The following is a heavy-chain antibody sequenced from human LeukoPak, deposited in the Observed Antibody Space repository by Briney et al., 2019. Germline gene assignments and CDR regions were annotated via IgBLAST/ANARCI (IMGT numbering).Heavy chain of an antibody. V-gene: IGHV4-34*01. Sequence: SETLSLTCAVYGGSFSGYYWSWIRQPPGKGLEWIGEINHSGSTNYNPSLKSRVTISVDTSKNQFSLKLSSVTAADTAVYYCARGPYWSSTSCRDYWGQGTLVTVSS. CDR3: ARGPYWSSTSCRDY. J-gene: IGHJ4*01. D-gene: IGHD2-2*01. CDR2: INHSGST. CDR1: GGSFSGYY.